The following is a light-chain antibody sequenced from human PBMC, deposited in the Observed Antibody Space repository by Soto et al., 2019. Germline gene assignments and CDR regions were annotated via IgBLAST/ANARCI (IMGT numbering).Light chain of an antibody. CDR1: QDISNY. Sequence: DTQMTHRPCSLSASLGYIFTITCHGTQDISNYLNWYQQKPGKAPKLLIYDASNLETGVPSRFSGSGSGTDFTFTISSLQPEDIATYYCQQYDNLPPRLTFGGGTKVDI. CDR3: QQYDNLPPRLT. CDR2: DAS. V-gene: IGKV1-33*01. J-gene: IGKJ4*01.